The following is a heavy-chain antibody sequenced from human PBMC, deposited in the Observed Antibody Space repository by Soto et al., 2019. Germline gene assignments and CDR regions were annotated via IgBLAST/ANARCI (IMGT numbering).Heavy chain of an antibody. Sequence: GGSLRLSCEGSGFTFSAYAMNWVRQAPGNGLEWVSYISSRSDTLYYADSVKGRFTISRDNAKNSVYLQVNNLRDEDTAVYYCARDWDIVILSVPIPNYNYGMDVWGQAITVTVSS. CDR3: ARDWDIVILSVPIPNYNYGMDV. CDR1: GFTFSAYA. D-gene: IGHD2-15*01. V-gene: IGHV3-48*02. J-gene: IGHJ6*02. CDR2: ISSRSDTL.